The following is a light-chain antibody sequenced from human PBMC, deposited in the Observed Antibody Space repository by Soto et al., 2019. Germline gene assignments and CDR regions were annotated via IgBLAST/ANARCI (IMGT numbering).Light chain of an antibody. CDR2: GAS. CDR1: QSISSS. Sequence: EIVMTQSPATLSVSPGERATLSCRASQSISSSLAWYQQKPGQAPRLLIYGASTRATGIPARFSGSGSGTEFTLTISGLQSEDVAVYYCQQYNNGPTYTFGQGTKLEIK. J-gene: IGKJ2*01. V-gene: IGKV3-15*01. CDR3: QQYNNGPTYT.